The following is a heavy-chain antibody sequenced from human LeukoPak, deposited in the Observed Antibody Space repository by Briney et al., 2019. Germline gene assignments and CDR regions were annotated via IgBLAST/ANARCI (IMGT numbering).Heavy chain of an antibody. J-gene: IGHJ4*02. D-gene: IGHD7-27*01. V-gene: IGHV3-23*01. CDR1: GFTFSSYA. CDR3: AKDHSGVFDY. CDR2: ISGSGGST. Sequence: GGSLRLSCAASGFTFSSYAMGWVRQAPGKGLERVSAISGSGGSTYYADSVKGRFTISRDNSKSTLYLQMNSLRAEDTAVYYCAKDHSGVFDYWGQGTLVTVSS.